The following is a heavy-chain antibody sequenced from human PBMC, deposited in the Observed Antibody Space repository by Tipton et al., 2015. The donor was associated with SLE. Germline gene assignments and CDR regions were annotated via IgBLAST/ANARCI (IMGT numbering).Heavy chain of an antibody. J-gene: IGHJ3*02. CDR2: INALDFNT. CDR3: ASEDVSEEGIGAFDI. D-gene: IGHD6-13*01. CDR1: GFTFSGYD. V-gene: IGHV3-48*03. Sequence: SLRLSCAASGFTFSGYDMNWVRQAPGAGLEWVSNINALDFNTHYADSVKGRFTVSRDNAKNSLYLQMNSLRVEDTAVYYCASEDVSEEGIGAFDIWGQGTMVTVSS.